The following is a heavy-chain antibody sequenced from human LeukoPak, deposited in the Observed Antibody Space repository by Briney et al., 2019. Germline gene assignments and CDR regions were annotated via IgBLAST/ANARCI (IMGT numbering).Heavy chain of an antibody. CDR1: GGSISSGGYF. CDR2: IYYSGST. D-gene: IGHD5-18*01. J-gene: IGHJ4*02. V-gene: IGHV4-31*03. Sequence: SETLSLTCTVSGGSISSGGYFWSWIRQYPGKGLEWIGYIYYSGSTSYNPSLKSRLTISVDTSKNQFQLKLTSVTAADAAVYYCARVDTAMGYYFDYWGQGTLVTVSS. CDR3: ARVDTAMGYYFDY.